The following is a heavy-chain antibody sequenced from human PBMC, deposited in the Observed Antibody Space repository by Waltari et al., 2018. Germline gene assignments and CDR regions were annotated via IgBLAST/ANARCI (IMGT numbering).Heavy chain of an antibody. V-gene: IGHV3-23*01. Sequence: EVQLLESGGNLVQPGGSLRLSCAASGFTFSSHAMSWVRQAPGKGLEWVSTIGGSGNDPYYADSVEGRFTISRDNSQSTLYLQMNSLRAEETAVYYCAIEPSSGYPFNWFDPWGQGTLVTVSS. CDR1: GFTFSSHA. J-gene: IGHJ5*02. CDR2: IGGSGNDP. CDR3: AIEPSSGYPFNWFDP. D-gene: IGHD3-22*01.